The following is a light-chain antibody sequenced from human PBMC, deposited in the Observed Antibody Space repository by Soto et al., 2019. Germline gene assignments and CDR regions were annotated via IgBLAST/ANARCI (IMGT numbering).Light chain of an antibody. J-gene: IGKJ5*01. CDR2: FGF. CDR1: QSLLHSDGGTY. Sequence: DIVMTQPPLSLPVTPGEAASISCRSSQSLLHSDGGTYLNWYLQKPGQSPQLLIYFGFTRASGVPDRFSGSGSGTDFTLKISRVEAEDVGVYYCLQALQTPPTFGQGTRLEIK. CDR3: LQALQTPPT. V-gene: IGKV2-28*01.